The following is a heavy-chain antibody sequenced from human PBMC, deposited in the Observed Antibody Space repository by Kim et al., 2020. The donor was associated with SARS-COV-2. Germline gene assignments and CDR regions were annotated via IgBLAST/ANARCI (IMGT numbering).Heavy chain of an antibody. J-gene: IGHJ6*02. CDR3: AKILSGSNSSTLYFYYGIDV. D-gene: IGHD1-26*01. CDR1: GFTSNTYA. V-gene: IGHV3-23*03. CDR2: IYSARTGRET. Sequence: GGSLRLSCAASGFTSNTYAMNWVRQAPGKGLEWVSVIYSARTGRETYYADSVKGRFTISRDISKSTVHLQMNSLRAEDTAVYYCAKILSGSNSSTLYFYYGIDVWGQGTTVTVSS.